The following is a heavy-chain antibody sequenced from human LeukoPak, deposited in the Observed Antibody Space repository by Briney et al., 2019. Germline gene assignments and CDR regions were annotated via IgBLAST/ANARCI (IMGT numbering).Heavy chain of an antibody. V-gene: IGHV4-39*01. CDR3: ASINHIVVVTG. D-gene: IGHD2-21*02. CDR2: IYYSGST. J-gene: IGHJ4*02. Sequence: SETLSLTCTVSGVSISSSSYYWGWIRQPPGKGLEWIGSIYYSGSTYYNPSLKSRVTISVDTSKNQFSLKLSSVTAADTAVYYCASINHIVVVTGWGQGTLVTVSS. CDR1: GVSISSSSYY.